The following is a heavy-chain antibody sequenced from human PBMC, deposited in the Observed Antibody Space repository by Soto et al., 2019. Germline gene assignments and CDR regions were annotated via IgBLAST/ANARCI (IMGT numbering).Heavy chain of an antibody. V-gene: IGHV3-21*06. CDR3: ATPYYFNH. D-gene: IGHD3-16*01. Sequence: XGSLRLSCAASGFMLSAYTMNWVRQAPGKGLEWLSSISDDSSYIDYADSLRGRFTVSRDNARNSLYLQIDSLGVEDTAVYYCATPYYFNHWGPGTLVTVSS. J-gene: IGHJ1*01. CDR1: GFMLSAYT. CDR2: ISDDSSYI.